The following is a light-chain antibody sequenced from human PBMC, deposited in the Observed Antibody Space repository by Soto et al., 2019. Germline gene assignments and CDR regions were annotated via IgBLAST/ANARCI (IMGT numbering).Light chain of an antibody. CDR2: AAS. CDR3: QQLHRNPYT. V-gene: IGKV1-9*01. Sequence: DIQLTQSPSFLSASVGDRVTITCRASQGISSYLAWYQQKPGTAPQLLIYAASTLQSGVPSRFSGSGSGTEFTLTIGSLQPEDFATYYCQQLHRNPYTFGQGTKVEI. CDR1: QGISSY. J-gene: IGKJ2*01.